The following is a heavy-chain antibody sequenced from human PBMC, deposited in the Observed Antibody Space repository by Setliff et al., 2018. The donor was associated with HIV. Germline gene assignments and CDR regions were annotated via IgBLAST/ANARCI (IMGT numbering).Heavy chain of an antibody. J-gene: IGHJ5*02. Sequence: GESLKISCKGSGYSFTSYWIGWVRQMPGKGLEWMGIFHPGDSDTRYSPSFQGQVNISADKSINTAYLQWSSLKASDSAMYYCASGSGIDWFDPWGQGTLVTVSS. V-gene: IGHV5-51*01. D-gene: IGHD3-10*01. CDR3: ASGSGIDWFDP. CDR2: FHPGDSDT. CDR1: GYSFTSYW.